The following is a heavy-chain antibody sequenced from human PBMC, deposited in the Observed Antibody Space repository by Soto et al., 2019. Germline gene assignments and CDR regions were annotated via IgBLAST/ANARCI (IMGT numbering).Heavy chain of an antibody. CDR2: IYYSGST. V-gene: IGHV4-30-4*01. CDR3: ARGGFLEWSNWFDP. CDR1: GGSISSGDYY. D-gene: IGHD3-3*01. Sequence: SETLSLTCTVSGGSISSGDYYWSWIRQPPGKGLEWIGYIYYSGSTYYNPSLKSRVTISVDTSKNQFSLKLSSVTAADTAVYYCARGGFLEWSNWFDPWGQGTLVTVSS. J-gene: IGHJ5*02.